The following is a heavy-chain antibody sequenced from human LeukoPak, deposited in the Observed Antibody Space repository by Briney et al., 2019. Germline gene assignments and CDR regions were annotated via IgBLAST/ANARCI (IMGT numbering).Heavy chain of an antibody. CDR2: IRYDGSNK. CDR3: AKRGGSTGTYYFDS. Sequence: PGGSLRLSCAASGFTFSSYGMHWVRQAPGKGLEWVAFIRYDGSNKYYADSVKGRFTISRDNSKNTLYLQMNSLRAEDTALYYCAKRGGSTGTYYFDSWGQGTLVTVSS. CDR1: GFTFSSYG. D-gene: IGHD1-14*01. V-gene: IGHV3-30*02. J-gene: IGHJ4*02.